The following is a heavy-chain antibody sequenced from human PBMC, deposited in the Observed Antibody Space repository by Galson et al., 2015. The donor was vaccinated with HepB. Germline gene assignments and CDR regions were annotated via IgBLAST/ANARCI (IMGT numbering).Heavy chain of an antibody. J-gene: IGHJ6*02. D-gene: IGHD4-17*01. Sequence: SVKVSCKASGGTFSSYTISWVRQAPGQGLEWMGRIIPILGIANYAQKFQGRVTITADKSTSTAYMELSSLRSEDTAVYYCASPGDYASYYYYGMDVWGQGTTVTVSS. V-gene: IGHV1-69*02. CDR2: IIPILGIA. CDR1: GGTFSSYT. CDR3: ASPGDYASYYYYGMDV.